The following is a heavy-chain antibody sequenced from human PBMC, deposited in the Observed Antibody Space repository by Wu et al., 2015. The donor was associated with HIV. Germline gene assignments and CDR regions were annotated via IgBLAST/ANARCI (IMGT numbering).Heavy chain of an antibody. CDR2: INPSGGST. CDR1: GYTFTSYY. J-gene: IGHJ4*02. Sequence: QVQLVQSGAEVKKPGSSVKVSCKASGYTFTSYYMHWVRQAPGQGLEWMGIINPSGGSTSYAQKFQGRVTMTRDTSTSTVYMELSSLRSEDTAVYYCARSSKVEMATIFSSGFFSGFDYWGQGTLVTVSS. D-gene: IGHD5-24*01. V-gene: IGHV1-46*01. CDR3: ARSSKVEMATIFSSGFFSGFDY.